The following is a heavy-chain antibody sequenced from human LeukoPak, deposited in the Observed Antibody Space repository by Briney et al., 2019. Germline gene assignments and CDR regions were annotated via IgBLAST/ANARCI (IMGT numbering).Heavy chain of an antibody. CDR1: GGSISSYY. V-gene: IGHV4-59*01. J-gene: IGHJ5*02. D-gene: IGHD3-9*01. CDR2: IYYSGST. Sequence: SETLSLTCTVSGGSISSYYWSWIRQPPGEGLEWIGYIYYSGSTNYNPSLKSRVTISVDTSKNQFSLKLSSVTAADTAVYYCARAMYDILTGYGDLRWFDPWGQGTLVTVSS. CDR3: ARAMYDILTGYGDLRWFDP.